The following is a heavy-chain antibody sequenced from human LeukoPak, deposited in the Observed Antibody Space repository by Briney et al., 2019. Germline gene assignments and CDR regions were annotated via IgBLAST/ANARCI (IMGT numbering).Heavy chain of an antibody. V-gene: IGHV3-9*01. D-gene: IGHD3-10*01. CDR3: AKDRSHFDY. CDR2: ISWNSGSI. Sequence: SLRLSCAASGFTFDDYAMHWVRQAPGKGLEWVSGISWNSGSIGYADSVKGRFTISRDTSKNTFYLQMNSLRGDDTAVYYCAKDRSHFDYWGQGTLVTVSS. CDR1: GFTFDDYA. J-gene: IGHJ4*02.